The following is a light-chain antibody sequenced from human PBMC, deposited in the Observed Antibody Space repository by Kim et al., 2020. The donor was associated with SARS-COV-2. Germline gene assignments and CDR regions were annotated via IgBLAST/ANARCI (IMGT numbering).Light chain of an antibody. CDR3: QAWDSSTNYV. J-gene: IGLJ1*01. Sequence: VSPGQTASITCSGDKLGDKYACWYQQKPGQSPVLVIYQDSKRPSGIPERFSGSNSGNTVTLTISGTQAMDEADYYCQAWDSSTNYVFGTGTKVTVL. V-gene: IGLV3-1*01. CDR2: QDS. CDR1: KLGDKY.